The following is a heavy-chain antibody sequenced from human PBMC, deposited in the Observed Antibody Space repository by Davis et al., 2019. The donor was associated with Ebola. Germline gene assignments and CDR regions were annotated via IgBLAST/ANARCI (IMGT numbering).Heavy chain of an antibody. V-gene: IGHV3-33*01. J-gene: IGHJ4*02. D-gene: IGHD3-10*01. CDR2: IWYDGSNK. CDR3: ARGSGSYYNCADY. Sequence: GESLKISCAASGFTFSSYGMHWVRQAPGKGLEWVAVIWYDGSNKYYADSVKGRFTISRDNSKNTLYLQMNSLRAEDTAVYYCARGSGSYYNCADYWGQGTLVTVSS. CDR1: GFTFSSYG.